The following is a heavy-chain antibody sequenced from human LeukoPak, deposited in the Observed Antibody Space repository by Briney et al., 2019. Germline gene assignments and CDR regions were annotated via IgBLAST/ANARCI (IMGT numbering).Heavy chain of an antibody. CDR2: ISSSGSTI. J-gene: IGHJ6*03. CDR3: AKSRNFYYYFMEV. Sequence: GGSLRLSCAASGFTFSSYEMNWVRQAPGKGLEWVSYISSSGSTIYYADSVKGRFTISRDNAKNSLYLQMNSLRAEDTALYYCAKSRNFYYYFMEVSGRGTKVTISS. CDR1: GFTFSSYE. V-gene: IGHV3-48*03.